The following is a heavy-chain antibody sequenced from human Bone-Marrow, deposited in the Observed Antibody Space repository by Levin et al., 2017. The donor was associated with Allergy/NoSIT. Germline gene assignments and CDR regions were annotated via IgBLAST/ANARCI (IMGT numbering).Heavy chain of an antibody. CDR2: IWYDGSNK. J-gene: IGHJ6*02. Sequence: GESLKISCAASGFTFSSYGMHWVRQAPGKGLEWVAVIWYDGSNKYYADSVKGRFTISRDNSKNTLYLQMNSLRAEDTAVYYCARGGQWLASYYYYYGMDGWGQGTTVTVSS. V-gene: IGHV3-33*01. CDR3: ARGGQWLASYYYYYGMDG. D-gene: IGHD6-19*01. CDR1: GFTFSSYG.